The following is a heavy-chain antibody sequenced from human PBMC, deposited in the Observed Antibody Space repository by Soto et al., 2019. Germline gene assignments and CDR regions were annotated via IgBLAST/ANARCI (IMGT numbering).Heavy chain of an antibody. CDR3: ARAPRMPSDYYYYGMDV. CDR2: IYYSGST. D-gene: IGHD2-2*01. CDR1: GGSISSFY. V-gene: IGHV4-59*01. Sequence: PSETLSLTCTVSGGSISSFYWSWIRQPPGKGLEWIGYIYYSGSTNYNPSLKSRVTISVDTSKNQFSLKLSSVTAADTAVYYCARAPRMPSDYYYYGMDVWGQGTTVTVSS. J-gene: IGHJ6*02.